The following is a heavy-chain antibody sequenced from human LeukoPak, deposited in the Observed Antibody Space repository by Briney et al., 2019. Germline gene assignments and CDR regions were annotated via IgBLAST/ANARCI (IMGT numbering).Heavy chain of an antibody. CDR2: INAGNGNT. V-gene: IGHV1-3*01. D-gene: IGHD2-2*01. CDR1: GYTFTSYA. Sequence: ASVTVSCKASGYTFTSYAMHWVRQAPGQRLEWMGWINAGNGNTKYSQKFQGRVTITRDTSASTAYMELSSLRSEDTAVYYCARGCSTSRKTNYYYYGMDVWGQGTTVTVSS. J-gene: IGHJ6*02. CDR3: ARGCSTSRKTNYYYYGMDV.